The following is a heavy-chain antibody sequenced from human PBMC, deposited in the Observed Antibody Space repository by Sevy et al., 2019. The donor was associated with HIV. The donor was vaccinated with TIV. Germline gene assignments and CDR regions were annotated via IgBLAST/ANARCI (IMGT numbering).Heavy chain of an antibody. CDR1: GFTFSSYA. D-gene: IGHD6-19*01. CDR3: AKDYLSGYSSGWGYYYYGMDV. CDR2: ISGSGGST. Sequence: GGSLRLSCAASGFTFSSYAMSWVRQAPGKGLEWVSAISGSGGSTYYADSVKGRFTISRDNSKNTLYLQMNSLRAEDTAVYYCAKDYLSGYSSGWGYYYYGMDVWGHGTTVTVSS. V-gene: IGHV3-23*01. J-gene: IGHJ6*02.